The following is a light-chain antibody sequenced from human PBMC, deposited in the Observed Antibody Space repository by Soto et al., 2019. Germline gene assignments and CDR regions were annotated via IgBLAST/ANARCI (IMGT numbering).Light chain of an antibody. J-gene: IGKJ5*01. V-gene: IGKV1-33*01. CDR2: DAS. CDR1: QDISNY. CDR3: QQYDNLPIT. Sequence: DIPMTQSPSSLSASVGDRVTITCQASQDISNYLNWYQQKPGKAPKLLIYDASNLETGVPSRFSGSGSGTDFTFTISSLQAEDIATYYCQQYDNLPITFDQGTRLEIK.